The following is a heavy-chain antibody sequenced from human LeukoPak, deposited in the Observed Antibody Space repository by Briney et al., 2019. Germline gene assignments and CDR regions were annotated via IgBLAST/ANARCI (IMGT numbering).Heavy chain of an antibody. CDR1: GFTFSTYG. D-gene: IGHD3-22*01. Sequence: GGSLRLSCAASGFTFSTYGMHWVRQAPGKGLEWAVVISYDGSKKYYADSVKGRFTISRDNSKSTLYLQMNSMRVEDTAVYYCAKGYYDTSGYLDYWGQGILVTVSS. CDR2: ISYDGSKK. CDR3: AKGYYDTSGYLDY. J-gene: IGHJ4*02. V-gene: IGHV3-30*18.